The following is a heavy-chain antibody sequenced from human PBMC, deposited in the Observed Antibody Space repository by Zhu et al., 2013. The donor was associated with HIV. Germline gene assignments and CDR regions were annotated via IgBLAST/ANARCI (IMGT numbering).Heavy chain of an antibody. J-gene: IGHJ4*02. Sequence: VQLVESGGGVVQPGRSLRLSCAASGFTFSSYGIHWVRQAPGKGLEWVAVISYDGSNKYYADSVKGRFTISRDNSKNTLYLQMNSLRAEDTAVYYCAKGGWVLWGQGTLVTVSS. D-gene: IGHD1-26*01. CDR1: GFTFSSYG. V-gene: IGHV3-30*18. CDR3: AKGGWVL. CDR2: ISYDGSNK.